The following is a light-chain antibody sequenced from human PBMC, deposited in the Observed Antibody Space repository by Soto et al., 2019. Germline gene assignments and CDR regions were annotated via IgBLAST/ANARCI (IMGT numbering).Light chain of an antibody. Sequence: EIVLTQSPVTLSLSPGERATLSCRASQSVRSYLAWYQQKPGQAPRLLIYDAFKRATGIPARFSGSGSGTDFTLTIRSLEPEDFAVYYCQQRSNWPSTFGGGTKVEIK. J-gene: IGKJ4*01. V-gene: IGKV3-11*01. CDR3: QQRSNWPST. CDR2: DAF. CDR1: QSVRSY.